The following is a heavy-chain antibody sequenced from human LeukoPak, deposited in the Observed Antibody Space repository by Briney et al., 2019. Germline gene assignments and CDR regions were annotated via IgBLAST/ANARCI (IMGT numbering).Heavy chain of an antibody. V-gene: IGHV3-30*18. CDR2: ISYDGSNK. CDR3: VKEQTFFGVVMDI. D-gene: IGHD3-3*01. Sequence: PGRSLRLSCAASGFTLSTYGMHWVRQAPGKGLEWVAVISYDGSNKYCGDSVKGRFTISRDNSKNTLFLQMSSLRAEDTAVYYCVKEQTFFGVVMDIWGQGTMVTVSS. J-gene: IGHJ3*02. CDR1: GFTLSTYG.